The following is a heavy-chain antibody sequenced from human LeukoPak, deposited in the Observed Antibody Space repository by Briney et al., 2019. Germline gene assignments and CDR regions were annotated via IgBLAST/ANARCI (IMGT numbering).Heavy chain of an antibody. J-gene: IGHJ4*02. CDR1: GFTFSNYW. D-gene: IGHD4/OR15-4a*01. CDR3: ARDVDYANPRHDY. Sequence: GGSLRLSCAASGFTFSNYWMSWVRQAPGKGLEWVANINLEGSQKYYVDSLKGRFTISRDNTKNLLYLEMNSLRVEDTAFYYCARDVDYANPRHDYWGQGTLVTVSS. CDR2: INLEGSQK. V-gene: IGHV3-7*01.